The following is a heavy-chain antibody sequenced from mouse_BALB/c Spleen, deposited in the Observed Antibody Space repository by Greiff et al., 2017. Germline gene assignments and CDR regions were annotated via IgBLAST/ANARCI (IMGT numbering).Heavy chain of an antibody. J-gene: IGHJ3*01. CDR2: IWAGGST. D-gene: IGHD1-2*01. CDR1: GFSLTSYG. Sequence: VQRVESGPGLVAPSQSLSITCTVSGFSLTSYGVHWVRQPPGKGLEWLGVIWAGGSTNYNSALMSRLSISKDNSKSQVFLKMNSLQTDDTAMYYCARDGGHYYGPFAWFAYWGQGTLVTVSA. CDR3: ARDGGHYYGPFAWFAY. V-gene: IGHV2-9*02.